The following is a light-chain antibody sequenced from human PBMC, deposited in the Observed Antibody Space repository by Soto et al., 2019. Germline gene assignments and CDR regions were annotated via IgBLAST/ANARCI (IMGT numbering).Light chain of an antibody. CDR2: DVS. CDR1: ESVTDY. J-gene: IGKJ1*01. CDR3: QQRSDWPWT. Sequence: EIVLTQSPATLSLSPVERGTLSCRASESVTDYLAWYQQKPGQAPRLLVYDVSNRAAGIPTRFSDGGSGTDFTLTISNVEPEDFAVYYCQQRSDWPWTFGQGTKVDIK. V-gene: IGKV3-11*01.